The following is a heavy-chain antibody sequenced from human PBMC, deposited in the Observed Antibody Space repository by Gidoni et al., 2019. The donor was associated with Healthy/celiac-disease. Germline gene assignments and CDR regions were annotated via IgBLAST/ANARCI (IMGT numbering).Heavy chain of an antibody. CDR2: ISPIFGTA. J-gene: IGHJ4*02. Sequence: QAQLVQSGAEVKKPGSSVEVSCQASGGTFSSHAISWVRQAPGQGLEWMGGISPIFGTANYAQKFQGRVTITADESTSTAYMELSSLRSEDTAVYYCASHPYSSGWYRVFDYWGQGTLVTVSS. D-gene: IGHD6-19*01. CDR3: ASHPYSSGWYRVFDY. CDR1: GGTFSSHA. V-gene: IGHV1-69*01.